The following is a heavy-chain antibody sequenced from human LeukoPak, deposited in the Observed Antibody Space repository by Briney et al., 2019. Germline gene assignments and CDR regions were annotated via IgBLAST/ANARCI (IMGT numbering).Heavy chain of an antibody. Sequence: ASVKVSCTASGYTLTRYYMHWVRQAPGQGLEWMGWISAYNGNTNYAQKLQGRVTMTTDTSTSTAYMELRSLRSDDTAVYYCARDFGIGSGPAGFDYWGQGTLVTVSS. CDR1: GYTLTRYY. CDR2: ISAYNGNT. V-gene: IGHV1-18*04. D-gene: IGHD2-15*01. J-gene: IGHJ4*02. CDR3: ARDFGIGSGPAGFDY.